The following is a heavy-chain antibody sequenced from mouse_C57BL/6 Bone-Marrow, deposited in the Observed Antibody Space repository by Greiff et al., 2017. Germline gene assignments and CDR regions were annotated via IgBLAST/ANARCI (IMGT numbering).Heavy chain of an antibody. D-gene: IGHD2-3*01. CDR3: ARGDGYYPFFDY. CDR2: IYPGDGDT. V-gene: IGHV1-82*01. J-gene: IGHJ2*01. Sequence: QVQLQQSGPELVKPGASVKISCKASGYAFSSSWMNWVKQRPGKGLEWIGRIYPGDGDTNYNGKFKGKATLTAYKSSSTAYMQLSSLTSEDSAVYFCARGDGYYPFFDYWGQGTTLTVSS. CDR1: GYAFSSSW.